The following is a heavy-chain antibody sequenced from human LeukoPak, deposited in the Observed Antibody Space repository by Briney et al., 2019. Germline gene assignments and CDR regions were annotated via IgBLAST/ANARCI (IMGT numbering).Heavy chain of an antibody. J-gene: IGHJ4*02. D-gene: IGHD4-11*01. CDR2: INHSGST. CDR1: GGSFSGYY. V-gene: IGHV4-34*01. CDR3: ARKGVTTPADY. Sequence: PLETLSLTCAVYGGSFSGYYWSWIRLPPGKGLEWIGEINHSGSTNYNPSLKSRVTISVDTSKNQFSLKLSSVTAADTAVYYCARKGVTTPADYWGQGTLVTVSS.